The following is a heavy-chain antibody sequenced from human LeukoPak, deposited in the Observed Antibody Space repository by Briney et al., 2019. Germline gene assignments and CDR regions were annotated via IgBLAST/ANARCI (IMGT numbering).Heavy chain of an antibody. CDR2: ISYDGSNK. V-gene: IGHV3-30-3*01. J-gene: IGHJ3*02. CDR1: GFTFSSYA. CDR3: ARELRGYSGYDGADI. D-gene: IGHD5-12*01. Sequence: SGGPLRLSCAASGFTFSSYAMHWVRQAPGKGLEWVAVISYDGSNKYYADSVKGRFTISRDNSKNTLYLQMNSLRAEDTAVYYCARELRGYSGYDGADIWGQGTMVTVSS.